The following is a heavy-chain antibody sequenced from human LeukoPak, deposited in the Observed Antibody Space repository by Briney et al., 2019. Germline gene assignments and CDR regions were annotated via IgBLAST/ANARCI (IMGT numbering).Heavy chain of an antibody. Sequence: SETLSLTCTVSGGSISSYYWSWIRQPAGKGLEWIGRIYTSGSTNYNPSLKSRVTMSVDTSKNQFSLKLSSVTAADTAVYYCARDLAAAGMFDYWSQGTLVTVSS. J-gene: IGHJ4*02. CDR1: GGSISSYY. D-gene: IGHD6-13*01. V-gene: IGHV4-4*07. CDR3: ARDLAAAGMFDY. CDR2: IYTSGST.